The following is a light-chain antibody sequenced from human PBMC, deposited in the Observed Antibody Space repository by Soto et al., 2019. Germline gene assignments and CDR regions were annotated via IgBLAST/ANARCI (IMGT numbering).Light chain of an antibody. Sequence: QSVLTQPPSASGTPGQRVTISCSGSSSITDGYVYWSQQLPRTAPNLLIYRNNQRPSRVPDRVSCSKSGTSDSLALSGLRSEDEADSFCAAWDDSLTTYVFATGTKLTVL. CDR2: RNN. CDR1: SSITDGY. J-gene: IGLJ1*01. V-gene: IGLV1-47*01. CDR3: AAWDDSLTTYV.